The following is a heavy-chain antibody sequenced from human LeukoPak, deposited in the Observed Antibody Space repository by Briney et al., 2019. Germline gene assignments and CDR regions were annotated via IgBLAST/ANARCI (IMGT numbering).Heavy chain of an antibody. CDR2: VYSGDSDA. J-gene: IGHJ3*02. D-gene: IGHD6-19*01. Sequence: GESLKISCRGSGYMFTNYWIGWVRQMPGKGLEWMGIVYSGDSDARYSPSFQGQVTISADKSINTAYLQWSSLGASDTAMYYCARPQVHSSGFGAFDNWGQGTLVTVSS. CDR3: ARPQVHSSGFGAFDN. CDR1: GYMFTNYW. V-gene: IGHV5-51*01.